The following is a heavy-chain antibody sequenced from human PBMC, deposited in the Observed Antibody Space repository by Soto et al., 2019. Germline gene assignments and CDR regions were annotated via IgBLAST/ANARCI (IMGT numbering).Heavy chain of an antibody. Sequence: SDTLSPAYDNCGWTFSVYYWSWIRQPPGKGLEWIGEINHSGSTNYNPSLKSRVTISVDTSKNQVSLKLSSVTAADTAVYYCARVSGIYYYGMDVWGQGTTVT. CDR1: GWTFSVYY. D-gene: IGHD3-10*01. CDR2: INHSGST. V-gene: IGHV4-34*01. CDR3: ARVSGIYYYGMDV. J-gene: IGHJ6*02.